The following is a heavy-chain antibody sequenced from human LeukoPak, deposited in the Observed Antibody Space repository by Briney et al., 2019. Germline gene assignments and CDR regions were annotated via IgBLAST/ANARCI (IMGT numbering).Heavy chain of an antibody. V-gene: IGHV3-7*01. CDR2: INEDGSKI. D-gene: IGHD6-19*01. CDR3: ARAWANSGSY. CDR1: GFTFSSYS. Sequence: GGSLRLSCAASGFTFSSYSMNWVRQAPGKGLEWVANINEDGSKIYFIDSVKGRFTISRDNAKNSVYLQMNSLRGEDTAVYYCARAWANSGSYWGQGTLVTVSS. J-gene: IGHJ4*02.